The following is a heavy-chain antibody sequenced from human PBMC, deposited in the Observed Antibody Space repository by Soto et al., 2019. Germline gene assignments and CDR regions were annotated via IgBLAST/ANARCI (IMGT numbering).Heavy chain of an antibody. CDR2: ISYDGSNK. CDR1: GFPFSSYG. CDR3: SGGQYYFDY. J-gene: IGHJ4*02. Sequence: QVQLVEFGGGVVQPGRSLRLSCAASGFPFSSYGMHWVRQAPGKGLEWVAHISYDGSNKHYTDSVKGRFTISRDNSKNMLYLQMSSLRAEDTAVYYCSGGQYYFDYCGQGTRISVSS. V-gene: IGHV3-30*03. D-gene: IGHD2-15*01.